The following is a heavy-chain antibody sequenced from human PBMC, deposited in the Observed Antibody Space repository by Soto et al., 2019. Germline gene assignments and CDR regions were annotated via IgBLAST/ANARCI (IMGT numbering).Heavy chain of an antibody. CDR2: IYYSGST. CDR1: GGSISSGGYY. Sequence: PSETLSLTCTVSGGSISSGGYYWSWIRQHPGKGLEWIGYIYYSGSTYYNPSLKSRVTISVDTSKNQFSLKLSSVTAADKAVYYCERERNGEVFDYWGQGNLVTVSS. V-gene: IGHV4-31*03. J-gene: IGHJ4*02. CDR3: ERERNGEVFDY. D-gene: IGHD1-1*01.